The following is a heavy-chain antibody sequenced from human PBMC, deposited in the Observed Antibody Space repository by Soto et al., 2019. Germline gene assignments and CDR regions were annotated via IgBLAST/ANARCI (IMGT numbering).Heavy chain of an antibody. CDR1: GGSISSSNW. V-gene: IGHV4-4*02. CDR2: IYHSGST. CDR3: ARSDYGDYDRFDP. Sequence: SETLSLTCAVSGGSISSSNWWSWVRQPPGKGLEWIGEIYHSGSTNYNPSLKSRVTISVDKSKNQFSLKLSSVTAADTAVYYWARSDYGDYDRFDPWGQGTLVTVSS. D-gene: IGHD4-17*01. J-gene: IGHJ5*02.